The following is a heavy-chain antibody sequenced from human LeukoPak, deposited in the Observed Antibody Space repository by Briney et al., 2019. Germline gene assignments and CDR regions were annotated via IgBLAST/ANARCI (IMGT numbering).Heavy chain of an antibody. CDR1: GFTFSSYS. D-gene: IGHD4-17*01. Sequence: GGSLRLSCAASGFTFSSYSMNWVRQAPGKGLEWVSSISSSSGYIYYADSVKGRFTISRDNAKNSLYLQMNSLRAEDTAVYYCARVYGDPWGYYYMDVWGRGTTVTISS. V-gene: IGHV3-21*01. J-gene: IGHJ6*03. CDR2: ISSSSGYI. CDR3: ARVYGDPWGYYYMDV.